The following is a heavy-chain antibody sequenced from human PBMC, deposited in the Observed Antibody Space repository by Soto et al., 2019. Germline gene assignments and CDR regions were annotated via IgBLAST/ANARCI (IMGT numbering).Heavy chain of an antibody. J-gene: IGHJ5*02. D-gene: IGHD6-19*01. Sequence: QVQLQESDPGLVKPSETLSLPCSVSGGSISSYYWRWIRQPAGKVLEWIGRIYTSGSTNYNPSLKSRVTMYVDTSKNQFSLKLSSVTAADSAVYYCARDVAVTGRFYPWGQGTLVTACS. CDR2: IYTSGST. V-gene: IGHV4-4*07. CDR1: GGSISSYY. CDR3: ARDVAVTGRFYP.